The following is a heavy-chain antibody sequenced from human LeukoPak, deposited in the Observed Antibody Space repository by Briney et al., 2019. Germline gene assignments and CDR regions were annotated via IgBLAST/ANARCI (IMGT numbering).Heavy chain of an antibody. D-gene: IGHD6-19*01. CDR1: GGSISSGDYY. J-gene: IGHJ6*03. CDR3: ARLPHDSGGWAYYYYYYMDV. Sequence: SQTLSLTCTVSGGSISSGDYYWSCIRQPPGKGLEWIGYIYYSGSTYYNPSLKSRVTISVDTSKNQFSLKLSSVTAADTVVYYCARLPHDSGGWAYYYYYYMDVWGKGTTVTVSS. CDR2: IYYSGST. V-gene: IGHV4-30-4*08.